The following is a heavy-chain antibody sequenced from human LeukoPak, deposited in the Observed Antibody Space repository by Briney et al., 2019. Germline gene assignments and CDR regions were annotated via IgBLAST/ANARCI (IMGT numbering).Heavy chain of an antibody. CDR2: ISGSGAKT. V-gene: IGHV3-23*01. CDR3: AKEYSGSFSPSPSYFDY. CDR1: GFTFSTYA. J-gene: IGHJ4*02. Sequence: GGPLRLACAASGFTFSTYAMNWVRQAPGKGLEWVSAISGSGAKTYYADFVKGRFTISRDNSKNTLYLQMNSLRAEDTAVYYCAKEYSGSFSPSPSYFDYWGQGTLVTVSS. D-gene: IGHD1-26*01.